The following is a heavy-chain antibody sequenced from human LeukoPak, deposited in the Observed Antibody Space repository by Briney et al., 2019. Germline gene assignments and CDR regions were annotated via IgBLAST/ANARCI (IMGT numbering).Heavy chain of an antibody. CDR1: GFTFSNVW. J-gene: IGHJ4*02. D-gene: IGHD6-19*01. V-gene: IGHV3-15*07. Sequence: PGGSLRLSCAASGFTFSNVWMNWVRQAPGKGLEWVGRIRSKTHGETIDYAAPVRGGFTILRDDSKNTLYLQLNSLKTEDTAVYYCATEVIIAVTGNDYWGQGSLVTVSS. CDR2: IRSKTHGETI. CDR3: ATEVIIAVTGNDY.